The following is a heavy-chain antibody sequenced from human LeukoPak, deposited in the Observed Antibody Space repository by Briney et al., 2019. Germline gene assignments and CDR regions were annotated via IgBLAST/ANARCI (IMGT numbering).Heavy chain of an antibody. CDR3: ARDRRYCSSTSCLYYFDY. D-gene: IGHD2-2*01. CDR2: ISGSGGST. Sequence: GGSLRLSCAASGFTFSNSALSWVRQAPGKGLEWVSDISGSGGSTYYADSVKGRFTISRDNSKNTLYLQMNSLRAEDTAVYYCARDRRYCSSTSCLYYFDYWGQGTLVTVSS. V-gene: IGHV3-23*01. CDR1: GFTFSNSA. J-gene: IGHJ4*02.